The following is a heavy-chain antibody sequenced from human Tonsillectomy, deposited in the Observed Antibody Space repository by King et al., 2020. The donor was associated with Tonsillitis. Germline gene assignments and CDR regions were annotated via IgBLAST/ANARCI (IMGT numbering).Heavy chain of an antibody. V-gene: IGHV3-23*04. CDR3: AKGAPGIAVAGSGAFDY. CDR2: ISGSGGST. D-gene: IGHD6-19*01. Sequence: VQLVESGGDLVQPGGSLRLSCAASGFTFSSYATSWVRQAPGKGLEWVSTISGSGGSTYDADSVKGRFTISRDNSKNTLYLQMNSLRAEDTAVYYCAKGAPGIAVAGSGAFDYWGQGTLVTVSS. J-gene: IGHJ4*02. CDR1: GFTFSSYA.